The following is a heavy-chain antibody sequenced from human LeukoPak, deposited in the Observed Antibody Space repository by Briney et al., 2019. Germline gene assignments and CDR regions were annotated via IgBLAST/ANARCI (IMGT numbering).Heavy chain of an antibody. CDR2: INSDGINT. CDR3: ARDLGQYYDTSDNWFDP. CDR1: GFTFSNYW. V-gene: IGHV3-74*01. D-gene: IGHD3-22*01. Sequence: GGPLRLSCAASGFTFSNYWMHWVRQAPGRGLVWVSRINSDGINTSYADSVKGRFTISRDNAKNTLNLQMNSLRAEDTAVYYCARDLGQYYDTSDNWFDPWGQGTLVTVSS. J-gene: IGHJ5*02.